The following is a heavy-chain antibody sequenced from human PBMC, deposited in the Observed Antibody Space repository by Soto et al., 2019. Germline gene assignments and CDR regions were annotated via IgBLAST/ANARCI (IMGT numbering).Heavy chain of an antibody. D-gene: IGHD3-16*01. CDR3: VRVGRLGGY. V-gene: IGHV3-7*03. Sequence: EVQLVESGGGLVQPGGSLRLSCAASGFTFSSYWMSWVRQAPGKGLEWVANIKEDGSEKYYVDSVKGRFTISRDNAKNSLFLQMNSLKAAATAVYYCVRVGRLGGYWGQGTLVTVSS. CDR2: IKEDGSEK. J-gene: IGHJ4*02. CDR1: GFTFSSYW.